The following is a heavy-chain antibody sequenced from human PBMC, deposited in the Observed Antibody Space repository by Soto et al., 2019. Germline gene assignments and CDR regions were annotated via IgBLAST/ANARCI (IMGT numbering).Heavy chain of an antibody. CDR1: GFTFSSYW. V-gene: IGHV3-7*03. CDR3: ARVKSSGSFDY. J-gene: IGHJ4*02. D-gene: IGHD6-19*01. Sequence: EVQLVESGGGLVQPGGSLRLSCAASGFTFSSYWMSWVRQAPGKGLEWVANIKQDGSEKYYVDSVKGRFTIARDNAKNSLYLQMNSLRAEDTAVYYCARVKSSGSFDYWGQGTLVTVSS. CDR2: IKQDGSEK.